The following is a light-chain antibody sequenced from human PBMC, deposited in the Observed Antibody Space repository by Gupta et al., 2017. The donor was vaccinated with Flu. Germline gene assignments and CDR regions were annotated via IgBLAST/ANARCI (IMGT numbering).Light chain of an antibody. J-gene: IGLJ2*01. CDR2: RTT. CDR3: QSYDSSLSGSV. CDR1: SSNIGPSYD. V-gene: IGLV1-40*01. Sequence: QSVLTQPHSVSGAPGQRVTISCTGSSSNIGPSYDIHWYQQLPGTAPKLLIYRTTNRPSGVPDRFSGSKSGTSASLAITGLQAEDEADYYCQSYDSSLSGSVFGGGTKLTVL.